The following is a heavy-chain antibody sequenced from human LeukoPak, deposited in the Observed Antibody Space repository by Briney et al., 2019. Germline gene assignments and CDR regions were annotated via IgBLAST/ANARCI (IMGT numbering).Heavy chain of an antibody. CDR2: ISGSGGST. D-gene: IGHD6-19*01. J-gene: IGHJ4*02. Sequence: GGSLRLSCTASGFTFGDYAMSWDHQAPGKGLEWVSAISGSGGSTYYADSVKGRFTISRDNSKNTLYLQMSSLRAEDTALYYCARQWLVNGWGQGTLVTVSS. CDR1: GFTFGDYA. V-gene: IGHV3-23*01. CDR3: ARQWLVNG.